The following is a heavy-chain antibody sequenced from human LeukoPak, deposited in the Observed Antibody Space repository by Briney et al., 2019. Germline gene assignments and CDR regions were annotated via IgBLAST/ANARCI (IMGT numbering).Heavy chain of an antibody. D-gene: IGHD1-14*01. CDR1: GGSFSGYY. J-gene: IGHJ4*02. V-gene: IGHV4-34*01. CDR3: ARGGGTRGYYFDY. Sequence: SETLSLTCAVYGGSFSGYYWSWIRQPPGKGLEWIGEINHSGSTNYNPSLKSRVTISVDTSKNQFSLKLSSVTAADTAVYYCARGGGTRGYYFDYWGQGTLVTVSS. CDR2: INHSGST.